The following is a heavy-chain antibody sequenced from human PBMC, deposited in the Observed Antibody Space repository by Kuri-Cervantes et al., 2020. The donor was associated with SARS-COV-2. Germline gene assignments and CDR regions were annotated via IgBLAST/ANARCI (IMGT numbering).Heavy chain of an antibody. CDR2: FDPEDGET. CDR1: GYTLTELS. V-gene: IGHV1-24*01. J-gene: IGHJ3*02. D-gene: IGHD7-27*01. Sequence: ASVKVSCKVSGYTLTELSMHWVRQAPGKGLEWMGGFDPEDGETIYAQKFQGRVTMTEDTSTDTAYMELSRLRSDDTAVYYCARDRTNWGSFRDAFDIWGQGTMVTVSS. CDR3: ARDRTNWGSFRDAFDI.